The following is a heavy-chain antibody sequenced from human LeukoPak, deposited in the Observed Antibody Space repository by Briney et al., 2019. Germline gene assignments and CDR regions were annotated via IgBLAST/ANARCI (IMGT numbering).Heavy chain of an antibody. CDR2: ISGSGGST. CDR3: AKDQSKDIVVVPAALSY. D-gene: IGHD2-2*01. Sequence: PGGSLRLSCAASGFTFSSYAMSWVRQAPGKGLEWVSAISGSGGSTYYADSVKGRFTISRDNSKNTLYLQMNSLRAEDTAVYYCAKDQSKDIVVVPAALSYWGQGTLVTVSS. J-gene: IGHJ4*02. CDR1: GFTFSSYA. V-gene: IGHV3-23*01.